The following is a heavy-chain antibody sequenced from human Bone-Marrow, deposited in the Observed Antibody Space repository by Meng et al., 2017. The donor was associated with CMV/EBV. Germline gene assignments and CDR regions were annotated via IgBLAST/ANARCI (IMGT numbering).Heavy chain of an antibody. CDR1: GFTFDDYG. CDR3: ARDWSGGNSGFLDF. CDR2: IWSDGSNT. J-gene: IGHJ4*02. D-gene: IGHD4-23*01. Sequence: GESLKISCAASGFTFDDYGMSWVRQAPGKGLEWVAVIWSDGSNTYYADSVKGRFTISRDNSKNTVYLQMNSLRAEDTALYYCARDWSGGNSGFLDFWGQGTPVTVSS. V-gene: IGHV3-33*08.